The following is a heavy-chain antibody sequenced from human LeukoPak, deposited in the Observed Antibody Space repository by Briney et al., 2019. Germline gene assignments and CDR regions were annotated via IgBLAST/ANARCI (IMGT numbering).Heavy chain of an antibody. V-gene: IGHV4-59*08. D-gene: IGHD4-23*01. CDR2: IYYSGST. CDR1: GGSISSYY. Sequence: SETLSLTCTVSGGSISSYYWSWIRQPPGKGLEWIGYIYYSGSTNYNPSLKSRVTISVDTSKNQFSLKLSSVTAADTAVYYCARSDYGGNPVDYWGQGTRVTVSS. J-gene: IGHJ4*02. CDR3: ARSDYGGNPVDY.